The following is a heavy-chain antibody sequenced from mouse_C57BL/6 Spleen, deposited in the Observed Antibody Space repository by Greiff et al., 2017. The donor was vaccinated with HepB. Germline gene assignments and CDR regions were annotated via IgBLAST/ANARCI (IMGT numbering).Heavy chain of an antibody. V-gene: IGHV1-5*01. CDR1: GYTFTSYW. J-gene: IGHJ1*03. CDR3: TRSYYGSSYRYFDV. D-gene: IGHD1-1*01. Sequence: EVKLQQSGTVLARPGASVKMSCKTSGYTFTSYWMHWVKQRPGQGLEWIGAIYPGNSDTSYNQKFKGKAKLAAVTSASTAYMELSSLTNEDSAVYYSTRSYYGSSYRYFDVWGTGTTVTVSS. CDR2: IYPGNSDT.